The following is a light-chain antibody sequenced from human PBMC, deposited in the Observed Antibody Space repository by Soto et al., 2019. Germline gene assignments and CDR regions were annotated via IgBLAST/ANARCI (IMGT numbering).Light chain of an antibody. CDR3: FSFTTTSTHV. Sequence: QSVLTQPPSASGSPGQSVTISCTGTSSDIRNYNYVSWYQQYPGKAPKLMIYDVSKRPSGVPDRFSGSRSGNTASLTVSGLQAEDEAEYFCFSFTTTSTHVFGTGTKVTVL. CDR1: SSDIRNYNY. V-gene: IGLV2-8*01. J-gene: IGLJ1*01. CDR2: DVS.